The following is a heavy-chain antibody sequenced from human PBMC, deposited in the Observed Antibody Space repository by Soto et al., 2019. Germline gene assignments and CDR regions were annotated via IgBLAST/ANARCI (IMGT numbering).Heavy chain of an antibody. Sequence: PWGALLVSCAAPVFPFSNYAMNWVRQGPGKGLELVSAISRSGGTSYYADSVKGRFTISRDNAKNTLYLQMDNLRAEDTAVYYCARGDCSAAGCYIHYYYGMDVWGQGTTVTVSS. J-gene: IGHJ6*01. D-gene: IGHD2-2*02. CDR1: VFPFSNYA. CDR3: ARGDCSAAGCYIHYYYGMDV. CDR2: ISRSGGTS. V-gene: IGHV3-23*01.